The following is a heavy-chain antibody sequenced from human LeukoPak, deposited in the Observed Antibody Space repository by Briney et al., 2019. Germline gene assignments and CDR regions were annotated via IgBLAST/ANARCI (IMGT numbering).Heavy chain of an antibody. D-gene: IGHD4-23*01. CDR1: GFTLSRHP. J-gene: IGHJ4*02. CDR2: ISYHGSNK. Sequence: GGSLRLSCAASGFTLSRHPIFWVRQAPGKGLEWVAVISYHGSNKDYADSVKGRFTISRDNSKNTLYLQMNSLRAEDTAVYYCARGARKGDDYGGFFGYWGQGTLVTVSS. CDR3: ARGARKGDDYGGFFGY. V-gene: IGHV3-30*04.